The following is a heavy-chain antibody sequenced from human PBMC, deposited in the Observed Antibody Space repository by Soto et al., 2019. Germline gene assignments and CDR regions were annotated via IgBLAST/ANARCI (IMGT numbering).Heavy chain of an antibody. CDR2: IYWDDNE. V-gene: IGHV2-5*02. Sequence: QITLKESGPTLVKPTQTLTLTCTFSGFSLTTRGVGVGWIRQPPGKALEWLALIYWDDNEGYSPSLKSRLTNTKDTAKDRVVITMTNMNPGATAAYYCALSSRVYIYHFDYLGQGSLGTVSS. J-gene: IGHJ4*02. D-gene: IGHD5-12*01. CDR1: GFSLTTRGVG. CDR3: ALSSRVYIYHFDY.